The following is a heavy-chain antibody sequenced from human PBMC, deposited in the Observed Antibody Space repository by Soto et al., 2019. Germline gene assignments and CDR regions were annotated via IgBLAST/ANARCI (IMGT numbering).Heavy chain of an antibody. CDR3: VRGGSFYSYDS. CDR2: ISRSSSST. CDR1: GFTFSTSG. D-gene: IGHD1-26*01. Sequence: EVPLVESGGGLVQPGGSLRLSFAASGFTFSTSGMNWVRQAPGKGLEWVSYISRSSSSTNYADSVKGRFNICRENAENSLYLQMNSLRAEDTAVYYGVRGGSFYSYDSWAQGTLVTVSS. V-gene: IGHV3-48*01. J-gene: IGHJ4*02.